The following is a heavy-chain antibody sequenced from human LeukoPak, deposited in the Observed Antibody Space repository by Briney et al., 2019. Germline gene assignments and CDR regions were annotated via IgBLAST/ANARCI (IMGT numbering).Heavy chain of an antibody. CDR3: ASEGFWSGYPDAFDI. CDR2: IYYSGST. J-gene: IGHJ3*02. Sequence: PSETLSLTCTVSGGSISSYYWSWIRQPPGKGLEWIGYIYYSGSTNYNPSLKSRVTVSADTSKNQFSLKLSSVTAADTAVYYCASEGFWSGYPDAFDIWGQGTMVTVSS. V-gene: IGHV4-59*01. CDR1: GGSISSYY. D-gene: IGHD3-3*01.